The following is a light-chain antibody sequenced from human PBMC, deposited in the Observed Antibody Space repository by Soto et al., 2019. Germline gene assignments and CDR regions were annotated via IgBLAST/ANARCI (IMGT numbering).Light chain of an antibody. J-gene: IGLJ2*01. CDR3: SSYTTSTTRII. CDR2: ANT. CDR1: SSNIGAGYD. Sequence: QSVLTQTPSVSGAPGQRVTISCTGSSSNIGAGYDVHWYQQLPGTTPKLLIYANTNRPSGVPDRFSGSKSGTSASLAITGLQAEDEADYYCSSYTTSTTRIIFGGGTKLTVL. V-gene: IGLV1-40*01.